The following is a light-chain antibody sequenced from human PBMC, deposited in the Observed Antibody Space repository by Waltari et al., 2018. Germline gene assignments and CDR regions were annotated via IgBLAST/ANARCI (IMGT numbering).Light chain of an antibody. CDR2: DVS. J-gene: IGLJ1*01. V-gene: IGLV2-11*01. Sequence: QSALTQPRSVSGSPGQSVPIPCTGTSSDVGGYYYFSLYQQHPGNAPKLLLYDVSKRPSGVPDRFSGSKSGNTASLTISGLQAEYEADYYCCSYAGSYTFRVFGTGTKVTVL. CDR1: SSDVGGYYY. CDR3: CSYAGSYTFRV.